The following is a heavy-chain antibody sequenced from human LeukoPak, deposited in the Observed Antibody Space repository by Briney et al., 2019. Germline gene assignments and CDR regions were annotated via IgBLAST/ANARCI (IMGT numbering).Heavy chain of an antibody. D-gene: IGHD2-2*01. CDR1: GFTFSKFA. Sequence: GGSLRLSCAASGFTFSKFAMYWVRQAPGKGLEWVSALSGGGATAHYADSVKGRFTISRDNSKNTLYLQMNSLTVGDTAMYFCAKDAPGTCSGTSCLNWFDSCGQGTLVTVSS. J-gene: IGHJ5*01. V-gene: IGHV3-23*01. CDR3: AKDAPGTCSGTSCLNWFDS. CDR2: LSGGGATA.